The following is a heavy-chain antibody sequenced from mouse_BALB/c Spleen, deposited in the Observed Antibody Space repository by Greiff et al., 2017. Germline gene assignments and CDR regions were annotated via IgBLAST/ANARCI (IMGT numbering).Heavy chain of an antibody. D-gene: IGHD2-3*01. V-gene: IGHV14-3*02. J-gene: IGHJ4*01. CDR1: GFNIKDTY. Sequence: VQLQQSGAELVKPGASVKLSCTASGFNIKDTYMHWVKQRPEQGLEWIGRIDPANGNTKYDPKFQGKATITADTSSNTAYLQLSSLTSEDTAVYYCARAPDGYYDAMDYWGQGTSVTVSS. CDR2: IDPANGNT. CDR3: ARAPDGYYDAMDY.